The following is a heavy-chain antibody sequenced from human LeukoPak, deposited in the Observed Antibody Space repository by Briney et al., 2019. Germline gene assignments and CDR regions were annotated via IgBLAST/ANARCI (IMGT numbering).Heavy chain of an antibody. CDR1: GGSVSSCNYY. D-gene: IGHD3-22*01. V-gene: IGHV4-61*01. J-gene: IGHJ4*02. CDR2: IYYSGST. CDR3: ARDPSGYFNY. Sequence: PSETLSLICTVSGGSVSSCNYYWSWIRQPPGKGMDWIGYIYYSGSTNYNPSLKSRVTISVDTSKNQFSLRLSSVTAADTAVYYCARDPSGYFNYWGQGTLATVSS.